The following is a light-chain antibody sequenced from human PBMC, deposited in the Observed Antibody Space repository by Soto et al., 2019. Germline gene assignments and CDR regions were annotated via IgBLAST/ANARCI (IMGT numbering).Light chain of an antibody. Sequence: EIVMTQSPATLSVSLGDRATLSCRASQSVSNYLAWYQQKPGQAPRLLIYGASTRATGIPDRFSGSGSETDFTLTISSLQSEDFAVYYCQQYNSWPPSYTFGQGTKLEIK. CDR1: QSVSNY. CDR3: QQYNSWPPSYT. V-gene: IGKV3-15*01. CDR2: GAS. J-gene: IGKJ2*01.